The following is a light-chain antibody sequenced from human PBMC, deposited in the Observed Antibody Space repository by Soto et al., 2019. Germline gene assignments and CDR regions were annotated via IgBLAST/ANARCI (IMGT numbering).Light chain of an antibody. Sequence: DIQLTQSPSTLSASVGDRVTITCRASQSISNYLAWYQQKPGKAPKVLIYKASSLESGVPSRFSGSGSGTEFTLTISSLQPDDFATYYCQNGHSYWTFGQGTKVEIK. CDR3: QNGHSYWT. J-gene: IGKJ1*01. CDR1: QSISNY. V-gene: IGKV1-5*03. CDR2: KAS.